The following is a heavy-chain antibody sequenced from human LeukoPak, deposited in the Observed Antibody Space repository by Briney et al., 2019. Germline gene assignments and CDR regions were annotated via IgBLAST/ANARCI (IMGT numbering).Heavy chain of an antibody. Sequence: PGGSLRLSCAASGFTFSSYAITWVRQAPGKGLEWVSTISAGGGGTYYADSVKGRFTISRDNFKNTLSLQMNSLTAEDTAIYYCAKYAIFGVLIQTYYFDYWGQGTLVTVSS. J-gene: IGHJ4*02. CDR1: GFTFSSYA. D-gene: IGHD3-3*01. V-gene: IGHV3-23*01. CDR3: AKYAIFGVLIQTYYFDY. CDR2: ISAGGGGT.